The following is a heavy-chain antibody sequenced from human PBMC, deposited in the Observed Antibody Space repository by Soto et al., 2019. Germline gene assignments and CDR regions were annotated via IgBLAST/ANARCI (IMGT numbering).Heavy chain of an antibody. Sequence: EVQLVESGGGLVQPGRSLRLSCAASGFTFDDYAMHWVRQAPGKGLEWVSGISWNSGSIGYADSVKGRFTISRDNAQNSLYLQMNSLRAEDTALYYCAKNFPGSGWYFDYWGQGPLVTVSS. CDR3: AKNFPGSGWYFDY. V-gene: IGHV3-9*01. CDR2: ISWNSGSI. J-gene: IGHJ4*02. D-gene: IGHD6-19*01. CDR1: GFTFDDYA.